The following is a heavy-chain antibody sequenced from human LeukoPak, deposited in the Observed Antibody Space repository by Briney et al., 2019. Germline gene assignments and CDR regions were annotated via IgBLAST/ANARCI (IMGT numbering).Heavy chain of an antibody. J-gene: IGHJ4*02. Sequence: PGGSLRLSCAASEFTFSMYGMNWVRQAPGKGLEWVSSISGSHTYIAYADSVKGRFTISRDNAKNSLYLQMNSLRAEDTAVYYCAREGGGDYYFDYWGQGTLVTVSS. CDR2: ISGSHTYI. D-gene: IGHD2-21*01. CDR3: AREGGGDYYFDY. V-gene: IGHV3-21*01. CDR1: EFTFSMYG.